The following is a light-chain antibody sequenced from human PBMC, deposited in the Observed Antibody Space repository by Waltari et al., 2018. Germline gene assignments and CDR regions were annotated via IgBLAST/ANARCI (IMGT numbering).Light chain of an antibody. CDR1: TSDVGVYNY. Sequence: QSALTQPASVSGSPGQSITISCTGTTSDVGVYNYVSWYQQHPGKAPTLMIYDVSNRPSGVSNGFAGSTTGATASLLISGRQAEDEADYYCSSLTSSSTWVFGGGTKLTVL. J-gene: IGLJ3*02. V-gene: IGLV2-14*01. CDR2: DVS. CDR3: SSLTSSSTWV.